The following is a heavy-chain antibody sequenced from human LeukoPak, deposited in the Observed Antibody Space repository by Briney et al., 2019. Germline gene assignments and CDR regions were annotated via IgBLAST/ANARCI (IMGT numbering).Heavy chain of an antibody. CDR1: GDSVSRSDSY. CDR3: ARRRYYDGSGYLE. Sequence: SETVSLTCSVSGDSVSRSDSYWDWIRQPPGKGLEWIGTIYYSGRTYYSPSLKSRVTLSVDPSNNQFSLNLRSVTAADTALYYCARRRYYDGSGYLEWGQGTLLSVSS. D-gene: IGHD3-22*01. J-gene: IGHJ1*01. V-gene: IGHV4-39*01. CDR2: IYYSGRT.